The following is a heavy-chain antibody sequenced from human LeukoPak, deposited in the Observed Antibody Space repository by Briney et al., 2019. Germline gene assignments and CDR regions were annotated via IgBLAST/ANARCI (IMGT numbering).Heavy chain of an antibody. CDR1: GFTFSSYW. J-gene: IGHJ4*02. V-gene: IGHV3-74*01. Sequence: AGGSLRLSCAASGFTFSSYWMHWVRREPGKGLVWVSRIKSDGSILGSADSVKGRFTISRDNAKNSLYLQMNSLGAEDTAVYYCARGSFGFLGWFGELWVWGQGTLVTVSS. D-gene: IGHD3-10*01. CDR2: IKSDGSIL. CDR3: ARGSFGFLGWFGELWV.